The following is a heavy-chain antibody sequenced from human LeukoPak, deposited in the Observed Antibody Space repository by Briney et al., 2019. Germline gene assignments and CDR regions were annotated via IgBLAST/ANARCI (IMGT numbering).Heavy chain of an antibody. Sequence: SETLSLTCTVSGGSISSYYWSWIRQPPGKGLEWIGYIHYSGSTNYNPSLKSRVTISVDTSKNQFSLKLSSVTAADTAVYYCGRTRDQGYCHHWVQGPLVNVA. J-gene: IGHJ4*02. CDR1: GGSISSYY. D-gene: IGHD2-2*01. V-gene: IGHV4-59*08. CDR2: IHYSGST. CDR3: GRTRDQGYCHH.